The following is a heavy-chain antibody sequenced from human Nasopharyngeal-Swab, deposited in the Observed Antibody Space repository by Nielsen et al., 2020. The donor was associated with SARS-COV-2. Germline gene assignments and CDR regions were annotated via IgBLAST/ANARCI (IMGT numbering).Heavy chain of an antibody. J-gene: IGHJ3*02. CDR2: IRSKANSYAT. CDR1: GFTFSGSA. Sequence: GGSLRLSCAASGFTFSGSAMHWVRQASGKGLEWVGRIRSKANSYATAYAASVKGRFTISRDDSKNTAYLQMNSLKTEDTAVYYCARERVSSGWYWGAFDIWGQGTMVTVSS. CDR3: ARERVSSGWYWGAFDI. V-gene: IGHV3-73*01. D-gene: IGHD6-19*01.